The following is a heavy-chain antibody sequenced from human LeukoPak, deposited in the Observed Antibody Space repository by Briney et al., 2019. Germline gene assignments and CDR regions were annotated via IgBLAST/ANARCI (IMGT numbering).Heavy chain of an antibody. J-gene: IGHJ4*02. CDR2: INHSGST. Sequence: SETLSLTCAVYGGSFSGYYWSWIRQPPGKGLEWTGEINHSGSTNYNPSLKSRVTISVDTSKNQFSLKLSSVTAADTAVYYCARSREVGATPTVLYYFDYWGQGTLVTVSS. CDR1: GGSFSGYY. CDR3: ARSREVGATPTVLYYFDY. D-gene: IGHD1-26*01. V-gene: IGHV4-34*01.